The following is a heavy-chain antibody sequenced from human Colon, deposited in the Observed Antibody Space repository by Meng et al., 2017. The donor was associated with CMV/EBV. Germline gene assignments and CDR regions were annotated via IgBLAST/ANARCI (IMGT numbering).Heavy chain of an antibody. V-gene: IGHV3-23*01. CDR2: ITDSGGDT. Sequence: GFTLGSYAMSWVRKATGTGLEWVSVITDSGGDTYYAASVKGRFTISRDNSKNTLYLQMNSLRAEDTAIYYCAKGTGGSYPNSRVVHYWGQGTLVTVSS. D-gene: IGHD1-26*01. CDR3: AKGTGGSYPNSRVVHY. J-gene: IGHJ4*02. CDR1: GFTLGSYA.